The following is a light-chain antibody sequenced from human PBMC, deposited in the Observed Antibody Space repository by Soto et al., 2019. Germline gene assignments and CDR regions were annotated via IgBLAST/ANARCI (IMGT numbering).Light chain of an antibody. CDR2: DVI. CDR3: SSYTNINTLG. J-gene: IGLJ1*01. CDR1: SSDVGGYTY. V-gene: IGLV2-14*01. Sequence: QSVLTQPASVSGSPGQSISISCTGTSSDVGGYTYVSWYQQHPGKATKLIIYDVINRPSGVSNRFSGSKSGNTASLTISGLQADDEADYYCSSYTNINTLGFGTGTKVTVL.